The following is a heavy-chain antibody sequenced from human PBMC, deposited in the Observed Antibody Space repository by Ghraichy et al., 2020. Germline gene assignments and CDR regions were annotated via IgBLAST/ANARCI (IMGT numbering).Heavy chain of an antibody. CDR3: ARVGYTSGWYRD. CDR1: GLIFSNYS. D-gene: IGHD6-19*01. CDR2: IPSCVDSA. J-gene: IGHJ4*02. Sequence: GGSLRLSCAASGLIFSNYSMNWVRQAPGKGLEWVSTIPSCVDSAFYAGSVKGRFTISLDNAKKPLYLQMNRLRTEDTAVYYCARVGYTSGWYRDWGQGTLVTVSS. V-gene: IGHV3-21*04.